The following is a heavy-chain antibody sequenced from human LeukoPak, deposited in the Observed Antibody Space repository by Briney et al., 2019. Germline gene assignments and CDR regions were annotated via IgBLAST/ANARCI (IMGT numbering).Heavy chain of an antibody. Sequence: PSETLSLTCAVYGGSFSGYYWSWIRQPPGKGLEWIGEINHSGSTYYNPSLKSRVTISVDTSKNQFSLKLSSVTAADTAVYYCARLWFGEFPDYWGQGTLVTVSS. V-gene: IGHV4-34*01. CDR3: ARLWFGEFPDY. CDR1: GGSFSGYY. D-gene: IGHD3-10*01. CDR2: INHSGST. J-gene: IGHJ4*02.